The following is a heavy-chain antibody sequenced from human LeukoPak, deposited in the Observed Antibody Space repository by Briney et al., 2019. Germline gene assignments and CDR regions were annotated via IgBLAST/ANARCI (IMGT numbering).Heavy chain of an antibody. J-gene: IGHJ2*01. CDR2: IYTSGST. CDR1: GDSISSGNYY. D-gene: IGHD5-24*01. V-gene: IGHV4-61*02. Sequence: SETLSLTCTVSGDSISSGNYYWTWIRQPAGKGLEWIGRIYTSGSTNYNPSLKSRVTISVDTSKNQFSLKLSSVTAADTAVYYCARGDGYNRYWYFDLWGRGTLVTVSS. CDR3: ARGDGYNRYWYFDL.